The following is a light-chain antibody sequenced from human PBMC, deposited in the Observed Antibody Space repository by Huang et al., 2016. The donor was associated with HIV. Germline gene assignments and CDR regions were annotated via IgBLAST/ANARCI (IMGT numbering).Light chain of an antibody. J-gene: IGKJ1*01. CDR1: QSFTTW. CDR2: EVS. Sequence: DIQMTQSPSTLSASVGDRVTITCRASQSFTTWLAWYQQKPGKAPKLLIYEVSSLESGVPSRFSGSGSGTEFTLTISSLQPDDFATYCQQYDGYPWTFGQGTKVEIK. CDR3: QQYDGYPWT. V-gene: IGKV1-5*01.